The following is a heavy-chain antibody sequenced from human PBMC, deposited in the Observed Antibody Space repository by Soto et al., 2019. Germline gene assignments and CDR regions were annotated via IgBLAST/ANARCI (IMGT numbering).Heavy chain of an antibody. J-gene: IGHJ5*02. V-gene: IGHV1-3*01. Sequence: GASVKVSCKASGYTFTSYAMHWVRQAPGQRLEWMGWINAGNGNTKYSQKFQGRVTITRDTSAGTAYMELSSLRSEDTAVYYCARKKAAYSSSSEALEDNWFDPWGQGTLVTVSS. D-gene: IGHD6-6*01. CDR1: GYTFTSYA. CDR2: INAGNGNT. CDR3: ARKKAAYSSSSEALEDNWFDP.